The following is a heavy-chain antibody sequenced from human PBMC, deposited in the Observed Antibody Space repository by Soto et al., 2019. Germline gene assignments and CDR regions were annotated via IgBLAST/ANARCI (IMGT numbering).Heavy chain of an antibody. D-gene: IGHD1-26*01. V-gene: IGHV3-33*01. Sequence: QVQLVESGGGVVQPGRSLRLSCAASGFTFSSYGMHWVRQAPGKGLEWVAVIWYDGSNKYYADSVKGRFTISRDNSKNTLYLQMNSLRAEDTAVYYCARLKVGLFDHWGRGTLVTVSS. J-gene: IGHJ2*01. CDR1: GFTFSSYG. CDR2: IWYDGSNK. CDR3: ARLKVGLFDH.